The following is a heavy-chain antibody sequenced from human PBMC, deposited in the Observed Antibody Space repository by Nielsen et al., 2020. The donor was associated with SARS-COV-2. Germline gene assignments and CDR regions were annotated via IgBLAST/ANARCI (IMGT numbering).Heavy chain of an antibody. Sequence: ASVKVSCKASGYTFTSYAMHWVRQAPGQRLEWMGWINAGNGNTKYSQKFQGRVTITRDTSASTAYMELSSLRSEDTAVYYCARGQSSGWFQDYWGQGTLVTVSS. CDR3: ARGQSSGWFQDY. J-gene: IGHJ4*02. CDR1: GYTFTSYA. CDR2: INAGNGNT. D-gene: IGHD6-19*01. V-gene: IGHV1-3*01.